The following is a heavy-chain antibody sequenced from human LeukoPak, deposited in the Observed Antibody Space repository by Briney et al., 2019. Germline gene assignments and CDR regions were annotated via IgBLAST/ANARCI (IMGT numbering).Heavy chain of an antibody. Sequence: SGGSLRLSCAASGFTFSSYSMNWVRQAPGKGLEWVSSISSSSSYIYYADSVKGRFTISRDNAKNSLYLQMNSLRAEDTAVYYCARDPLSDYYDSSGHYYYYMDVWGKGTTVTVSS. CDR2: ISSSSSYI. J-gene: IGHJ6*03. CDR3: ARDPLSDYYDSSGHYYYYMDV. V-gene: IGHV3-21*01. CDR1: GFTFSSYS. D-gene: IGHD3-22*01.